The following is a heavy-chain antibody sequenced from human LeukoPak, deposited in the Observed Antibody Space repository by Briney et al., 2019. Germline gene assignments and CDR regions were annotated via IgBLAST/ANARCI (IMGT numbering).Heavy chain of an antibody. CDR2: IYYSGST. J-gene: IGHJ2*01. V-gene: IGHV4-59*01. CDR1: GGSISSYY. CDR3: ARSLGYXSSTSXPPXALWYFDL. D-gene: IGHD2-2*01. Sequence: SETLSLTCTVSGGSISSYYWGWIRQPPGKGLEWIGYIYYSGSTNYNPSLKSRVTISVDTSKNQFSLKLSSVTAADTAVYYCARSLGYXSSTSXPPXALWYFDLWGRGTLVTVXS.